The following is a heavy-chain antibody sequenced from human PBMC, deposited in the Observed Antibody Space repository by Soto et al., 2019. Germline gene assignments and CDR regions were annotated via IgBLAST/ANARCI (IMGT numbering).Heavy chain of an antibody. CDR3: ARESDSGSYYFDY. J-gene: IGHJ4*02. D-gene: IGHD3-10*01. Sequence: SETLSLTSTVSGGSVSSGSYYLICTRQPPWKGLEWIGYIYNSGSTNYNPSLKSRVTISVDTSKNHFSLRMSSVTAANTAVYYCARESDSGSYYFDYWGQGTLVTVSS. V-gene: IGHV4-61*03. CDR1: GGSVSSGSYY. CDR2: IYNSGST.